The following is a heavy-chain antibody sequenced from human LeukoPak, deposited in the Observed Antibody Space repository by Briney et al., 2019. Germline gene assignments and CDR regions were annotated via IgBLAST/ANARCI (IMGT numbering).Heavy chain of an antibody. Sequence: SETLSLTCTVSGDSISNYYWSWIRQPPGKGLEWIGYIYYIGRTNYNPSLKSRVAISVDTSNNQFSLKLTSVTAADTAVYYCARGTVAGLSYYYYYMDVWGKGTTVTVSS. CDR1: GDSISNYY. CDR2: IYYIGRT. J-gene: IGHJ6*03. CDR3: ARGTVAGLSYYYYYMDV. D-gene: IGHD6-19*01. V-gene: IGHV4-59*01.